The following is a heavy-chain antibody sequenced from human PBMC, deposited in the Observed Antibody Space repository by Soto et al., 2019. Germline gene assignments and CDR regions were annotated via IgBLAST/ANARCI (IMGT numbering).Heavy chain of an antibody. CDR2: IYYSGST. CDR1: GGSISSGGYY. V-gene: IGHV4-31*03. Sequence: PSETLSLTCTVSGGSISSGGYYWSWIRQHPGKGLEWIGYIYYSGSTYYNPSLKSRVTISVDTSKNQFSLKLSSVTAADTAVYYCARAAADCSSTSCYDYYYYMDVWGKGTTVTVSS. J-gene: IGHJ6*03. CDR3: ARAAADCSSTSCYDYYYYMDV. D-gene: IGHD2-2*01.